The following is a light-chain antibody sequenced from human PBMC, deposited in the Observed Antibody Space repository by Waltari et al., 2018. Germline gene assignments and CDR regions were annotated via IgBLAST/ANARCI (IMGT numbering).Light chain of an antibody. CDR3: AGWDDSLNGLV. Sequence: SVLRQPPSVSGAPRQRVTLSCSGTSSDTGANAVNRYQHLPGKAPKLLIYSDDLLPSGVSDRFSGSKSGTSASLAISGLQSEDEADYYCAGWDDSLNGLVFGGGTKLTVL. CDR2: SDD. J-gene: IGLJ2*01. V-gene: IGLV1-36*01. CDR1: SSDTGANA.